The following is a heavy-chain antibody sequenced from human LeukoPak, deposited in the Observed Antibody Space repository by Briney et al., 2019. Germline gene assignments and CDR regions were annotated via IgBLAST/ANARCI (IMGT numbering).Heavy chain of an antibody. Sequence: GGSLRLSCAASGFTFSSYAMHWVRQAPGKGLEWVAVISYDGSNKYYADSVKGRFTISRDNSKNTLYLQMNSLGAEDTAVYYCAREIRLGPYYYYGMDVWGKGTTVTVSS. J-gene: IGHJ6*04. CDR3: AREIRLGPYYYYGMDV. CDR2: ISYDGSNK. CDR1: GFTFSSYA. V-gene: IGHV3-30*04. D-gene: IGHD1-26*01.